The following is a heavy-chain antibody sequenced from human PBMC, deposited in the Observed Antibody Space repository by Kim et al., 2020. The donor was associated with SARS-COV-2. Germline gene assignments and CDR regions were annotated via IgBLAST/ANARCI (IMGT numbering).Heavy chain of an antibody. D-gene: IGHD6-13*01. CDR1: GFTFSDYY. CDR2: IPSSGSST. J-gene: IGHJ4*02. Sequence: GGSLRLSCAASGFTFSDYYMSWIRQAPGQGLEWISYIPSSGSSTTYADSVQGRFTISRDNTKNSLYLQMNSLRAEETAVYYCARGKRASSSFDYWGQGTLVTVSS. V-gene: IGHV3-11*05. CDR3: ARGKRASSSFDY.